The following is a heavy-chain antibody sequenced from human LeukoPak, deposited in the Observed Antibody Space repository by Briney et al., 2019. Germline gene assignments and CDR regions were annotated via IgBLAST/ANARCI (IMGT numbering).Heavy chain of an antibody. CDR3: ARLIRRLGFCIGGSCNWDYYFDY. D-gene: IGHD2-15*01. CDR2: IYYSGST. Sequence: KTSETLSLTCTVSGGSISSYYWSWIRQPPGKGLEWIGYIYYSGSTNYNPSLKSRVTISVDTSKNQFSLMLSSVTATDTAVYYCARLIRRLGFCIGGSCNWDYYFDYWGQGTLVTVSP. CDR1: GGSISSYY. J-gene: IGHJ4*02. V-gene: IGHV4-59*08.